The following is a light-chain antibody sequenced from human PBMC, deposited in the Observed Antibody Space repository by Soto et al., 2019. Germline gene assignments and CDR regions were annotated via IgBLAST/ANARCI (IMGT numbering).Light chain of an antibody. V-gene: IGKV3-20*01. CDR3: QQYGSAPWT. J-gene: IGKJ1*01. CDR2: AAS. Sequence: EIVLTQSPGTLPLSPGKRATLSCRASQSVNNNYLAWYQQKPGQSPRLLIYAASNSTRGIQDRFRGSGSGTDFTLPVSRLEPEDFAVYYCQQYGSAPWTFGQGTKVEI. CDR1: QSVNNNY.